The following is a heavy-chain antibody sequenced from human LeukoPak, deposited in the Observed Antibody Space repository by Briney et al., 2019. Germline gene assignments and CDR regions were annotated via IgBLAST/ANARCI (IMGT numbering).Heavy chain of an antibody. CDR3: ARGYCSYTSCYNPPDS. D-gene: IGHD2-2*02. Sequence: SQTLSLTCTVSGGSISSGDYYWRWIRQPAGKGLEWIGRIYTSGSTNYNPSLKSRFTISLDTSKNQFSLKLSSVTAADTAVYYCARGYCSYTSCYNPPDSWGQGTLVTVSP. J-gene: IGHJ4*02. V-gene: IGHV4-61*02. CDR2: IYTSGST. CDR1: GGSISSGDYY.